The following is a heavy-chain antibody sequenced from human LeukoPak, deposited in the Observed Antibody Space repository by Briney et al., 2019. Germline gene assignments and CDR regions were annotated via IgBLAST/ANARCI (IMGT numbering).Heavy chain of an antibody. V-gene: IGHV3-7*01. CDR3: ARVTAVVGGFPFDY. CDR1: GFTFSSYW. J-gene: IGHJ4*02. CDR2: IKQDGSEK. D-gene: IGHD6-19*01. Sequence: PGGSLRLSCAASGFTFSSYWMSWVRQALGKGLEWVANIKQDGSEKYYVDSVKGRFTISRDNAKNSLYLQMNSLRAEDTAVYYCARVTAVVGGFPFDYWGQGTLVTVSS.